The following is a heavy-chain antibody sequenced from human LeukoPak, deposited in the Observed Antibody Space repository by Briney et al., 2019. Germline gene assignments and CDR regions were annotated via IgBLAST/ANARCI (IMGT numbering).Heavy chain of an antibody. V-gene: IGHV4-61*01. CDR3: ARLRRDGYNRYFDY. D-gene: IGHD5-24*01. CDR2: IYYSGST. J-gene: IGHJ4*02. Sequence: SETLSLTCTVSGGSISSSSYYWSWIRQPPGKGLEWIGYIYYSGSTNYNPSLKSRVTISVDTSKNRFSLKLSSVTAADTAVYYCARLRRDGYNRYFDYWGQGTLVTVSS. CDR1: GGSISSSSYY.